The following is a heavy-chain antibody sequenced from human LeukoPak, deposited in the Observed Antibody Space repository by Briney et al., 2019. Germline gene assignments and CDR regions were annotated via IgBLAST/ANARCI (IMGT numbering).Heavy chain of an antibody. V-gene: IGHV3-23*01. CDR3: AKRGGYCSGGICPYYCDY. CDR1: GFTFSNYA. D-gene: IGHD2-15*01. J-gene: IGHJ4*02. Sequence: PGGSLRLSCAASGFTFSNYAMAWVRQAPRSGMEWASAISGSGSSIYYAGSVKGRFTISRDSAKKTLYLQMNSLRAEDTAVYFCAKRGGYCSGGICPYYCDYGGQGTLATVSA. CDR2: ISGSGSSI.